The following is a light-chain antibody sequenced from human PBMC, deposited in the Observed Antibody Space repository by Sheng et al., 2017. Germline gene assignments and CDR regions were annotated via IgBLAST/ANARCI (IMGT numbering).Light chain of an antibody. CDR3: QQYGSSPRYT. CDR2: NAS. CDR1: QSVSSN. V-gene: IGKV3-20*01. J-gene: IGKJ2*01. Sequence: EIMMTQSPATLSLSPGERATLSCRASQSVSSNLAWYQQKPGQAPRLLIYNASNRATGIPDRFSGSGSGTDFTLTISRLEPEDFAVYYCQQYGSSPRYTFGQGTKLEIK.